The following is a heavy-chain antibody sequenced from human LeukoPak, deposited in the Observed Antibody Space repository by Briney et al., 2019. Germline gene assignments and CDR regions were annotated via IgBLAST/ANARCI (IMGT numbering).Heavy chain of an antibody. CDR3: ASHSSGWYGDAFDI. V-gene: IGHV3-21*01. J-gene: IGHJ3*02. CDR1: GFTFSSYS. Sequence: GGSLRLSCAASGFTFSSYSMNWVRQAPGKGLEWVSSISSSSSYIYYADSVKGRFTISRDNAKNSLYLQMNSLRAEDTAVYYCASHSSGWYGDAFDIWGQGTMVTVSS. CDR2: ISSSSSYI. D-gene: IGHD6-19*01.